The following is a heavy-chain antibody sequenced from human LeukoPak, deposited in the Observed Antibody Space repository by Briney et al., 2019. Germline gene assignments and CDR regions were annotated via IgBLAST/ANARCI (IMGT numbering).Heavy chain of an antibody. CDR2: MSGSSGHI. CDR3: ARDDQWLEL. CDR1: GFTFSSYS. J-gene: IGHJ4*02. Sequence: GGSLRLSCAASGFTFSSYSMAWVRQAPGKGLEWVSSMSGSSGHIYSADSLEGRFTISRDNAKNSLYLQMNSLRAEDTAVYYCARDDQWLELWGQGTLVTVSS. V-gene: IGHV3-21*01. D-gene: IGHD6-19*01.